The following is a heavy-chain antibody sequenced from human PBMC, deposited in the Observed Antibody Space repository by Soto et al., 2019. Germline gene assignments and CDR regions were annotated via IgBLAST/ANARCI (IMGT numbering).Heavy chain of an antibody. CDR1: GFTFDDYA. CDR2: ISWNSGSI. J-gene: IGHJ4*02. Sequence: GGSLRLSCAASGFTFDDYAMHWVRQAPGKGLEWVSGISWNSGSIGYADSVKGRFTISRDNAKNSLYLQMNSLRAEDTALYYCAKEQGIIAVADKYIDYWGQGTLVTVSS. D-gene: IGHD6-19*01. V-gene: IGHV3-9*01. CDR3: AKEQGIIAVADKYIDY.